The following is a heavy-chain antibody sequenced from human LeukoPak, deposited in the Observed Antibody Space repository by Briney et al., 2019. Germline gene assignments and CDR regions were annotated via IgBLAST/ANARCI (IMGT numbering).Heavy chain of an antibody. CDR3: ARDSYRRITVLGVVISHPTFDP. D-gene: IGHD3-3*01. Sequence: GASVKVSCKASGYTFTGYYMHWVRQAPGQGLEWMGWINPNSGGTNYAQKFQGRVTMTRNTSISTAYMELSSLTSGDTAVYYCARDSYRRITVLGVVISHPTFDPWGQGTLVTVSS. CDR2: INPNSGGT. J-gene: IGHJ5*02. CDR1: GYTFTGYY. V-gene: IGHV1-2*02.